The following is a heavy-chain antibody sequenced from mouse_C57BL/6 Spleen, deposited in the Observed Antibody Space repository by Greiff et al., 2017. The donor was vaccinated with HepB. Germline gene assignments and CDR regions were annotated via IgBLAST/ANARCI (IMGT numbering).Heavy chain of an antibody. CDR2: ISYDGSN. J-gene: IGHJ4*01. CDR3: AHEDAMDY. CDR1: GYSITSGYY. Sequence: DVQLQESGPGLVKPSQSLSLTCSVTGYSITSGYYWNWIRQFPGNKLEWMGYISYDGSNNYNPSLKNRISITRDTSKNQFFLKLNSVTTEDTATYYCAHEDAMDYWGQGTSVTVSS. V-gene: IGHV3-6*01.